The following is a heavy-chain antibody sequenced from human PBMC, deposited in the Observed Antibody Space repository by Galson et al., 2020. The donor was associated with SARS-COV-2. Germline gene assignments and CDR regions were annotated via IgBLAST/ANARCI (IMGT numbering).Heavy chain of an antibody. J-gene: IGHJ4*02. CDR2: INPDGSHT. V-gene: IGHV3-74*01. Sequence: GESLKISCAASGFAFSTYYMHWVRQAPGKGLQWVSLINPDGSHTNYAGSVKGRFTVSRDNAKNTVYLQMNSLGAEDTAVYYCARDASLGGAYWGQGTLVTVSS. CDR3: ARDASLGGAY. CDR1: GFAFSTYY. D-gene: IGHD3-16*01.